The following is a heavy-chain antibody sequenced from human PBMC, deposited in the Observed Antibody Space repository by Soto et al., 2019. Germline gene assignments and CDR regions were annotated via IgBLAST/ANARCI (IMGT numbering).Heavy chain of an antibody. D-gene: IGHD2-21*02. CDR3: GSRAIDCLHARVDV. Sequence: QVQLQQSGPRLVKPSETLSLTCTVSSGPDRSHNWGWIRQPPGRGLEWIGYVYYTGDTAYNPSLKARATISADTSTNDITLTLTSVPAAATAVYYGGSRAIDCLHARVDVGGEGTTV. CDR2: VYYTGDT. CDR1: SGPDRSHN. V-gene: IGHV4-59*08. J-gene: IGHJ6*02.